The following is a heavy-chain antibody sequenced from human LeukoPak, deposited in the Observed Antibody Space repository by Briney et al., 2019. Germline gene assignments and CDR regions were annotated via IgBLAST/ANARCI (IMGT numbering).Heavy chain of an antibody. CDR3: ARGYSSSWTRSLDY. D-gene: IGHD6-13*01. CDR1: GGSIGSSNW. V-gene: IGHV4-4*02. Sequence: SGTLSLTCAVSGGSIGSSNWWSWVRQPPGKGLEWIGEIYHSGSTNYNPSLKSRVTISADKSKNQFSLKLSSVTAADTAVYYCARGYSSSWTRSLDYWGQGTLVTVSS. CDR2: IYHSGST. J-gene: IGHJ4*02.